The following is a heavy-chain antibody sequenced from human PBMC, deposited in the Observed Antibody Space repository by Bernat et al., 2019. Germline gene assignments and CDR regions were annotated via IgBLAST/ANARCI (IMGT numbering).Heavy chain of an antibody. D-gene: IGHD5-12*01. J-gene: IGHJ6*03. V-gene: IGHV3-11*01. CDR3: ARAVATTHPNYYYYYMDV. CDR2: ISSSGSTI. Sequence: QVQLVESGGGLVKPGGSLRLSCAASGFTFSDYYKSWIRQAPGKGLEWVSYISSSGSTIYYADSVKGRFTISRDNAKNSLYLQMNSLRAEDTAVYYCARAVATTHPNYYYYYMDVWGKGTTVTVSS. CDR1: GFTFSDYY.